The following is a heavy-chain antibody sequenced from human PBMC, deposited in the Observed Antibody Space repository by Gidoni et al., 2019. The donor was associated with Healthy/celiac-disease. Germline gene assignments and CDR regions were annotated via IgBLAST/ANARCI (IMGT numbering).Heavy chain of an antibody. D-gene: IGHD2-21*02. J-gene: IGHJ3*02. V-gene: IGHV3-30-3*01. CDR1: GFTFGSYA. CDR2: ISYDGSNK. Sequence: QVQLVESGGGVVPPGRSLRLSCAASGFTFGSYAMHWVRQAPGKGLEWVAVISYDGSNKYYADSVKGRFTISRDNSKNTLYLQMNSLRAEDTAVYYCAREFNCGGDCYPGAFDIWGQGTMVTVSS. CDR3: AREFNCGGDCYPGAFDI.